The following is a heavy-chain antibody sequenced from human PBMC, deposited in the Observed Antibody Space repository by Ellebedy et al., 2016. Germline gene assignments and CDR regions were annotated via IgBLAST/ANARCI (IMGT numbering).Heavy chain of an antibody. D-gene: IGHD1-14*01. V-gene: IGHV3-74*01. CDR1: GFTFSSYW. J-gene: IGHJ1*01. Sequence: GESLKISXAASGFTFSSYWMHWVRQAPGKGLVWVSRINSDGTSLSYADSVQGRFTISRDNAKNTLYLQMNSLRAEDTAVYYCANRPNGVGYLQFWGQGTLVIVSS. CDR2: INSDGTSL. CDR3: ANRPNGVGYLQF.